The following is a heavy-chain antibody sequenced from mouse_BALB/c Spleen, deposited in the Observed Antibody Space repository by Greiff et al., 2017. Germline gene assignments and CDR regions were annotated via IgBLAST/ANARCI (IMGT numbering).Heavy chain of an antibody. Sequence: EVKVEESGPGLVKPSQSLSLTCSVTGYSITSGYYWNWIRQFPGNKLEWMGYISYDGSNNYNPSLKNRISITRDTSKNQFFLKLNSVTTEDTATYYCAVITTGRAYWGQGTLVTVSA. CDR2: ISYDGSN. D-gene: IGHD2-4*01. CDR1: GYSITSGYY. V-gene: IGHV3-6*02. J-gene: IGHJ3*01. CDR3: AVITTGRAY.